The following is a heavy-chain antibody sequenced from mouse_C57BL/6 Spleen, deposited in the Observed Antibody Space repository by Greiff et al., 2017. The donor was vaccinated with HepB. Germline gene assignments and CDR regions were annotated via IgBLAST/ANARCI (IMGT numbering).Heavy chain of an antibody. Sequence: VQLQQSGAELVKPGASVKISCKASGYAFSSYWMNWVKQRPGKGLEWIGQIYPGDGDTNYNGKFKGKATLTADKSSSTAYMQLSSLTSEDSAVYFCARRGTTVGYFDVWGTGTTVTVSS. CDR1: GYAFSSYW. CDR3: ARRGTTVGYFDV. CDR2: IYPGDGDT. V-gene: IGHV1-80*01. J-gene: IGHJ1*03. D-gene: IGHD1-1*01.